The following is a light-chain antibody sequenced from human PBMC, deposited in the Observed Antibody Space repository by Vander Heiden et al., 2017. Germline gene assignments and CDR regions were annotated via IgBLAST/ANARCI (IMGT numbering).Light chain of an antibody. CDR2: GAS. Sequence: EIVMPQSPATLSVSPGERATLSCRASQSVSSNLAWYQQKPGQAPMLLIYGASTRATGFPARFSGSGSGTEFTLTISSLQSEDFALYYCQQSYNWPLTFGQGTKVEIK. CDR3: QQSYNWPLT. V-gene: IGKV3-15*01. CDR1: QSVSSN. J-gene: IGKJ1*01.